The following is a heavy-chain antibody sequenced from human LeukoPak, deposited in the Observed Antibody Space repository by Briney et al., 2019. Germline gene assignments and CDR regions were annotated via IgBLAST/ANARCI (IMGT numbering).Heavy chain of an antibody. Sequence: PGGSLRLSCVASGFIFSNSWMAWVRQAPGKGLEWVANIKQDGSTRHYADSLKGRFTISRDNPENSLYLQMNSLRADDTAVYYCARDTVGSLDYWGQGILVTVAS. CDR3: ARDTVGSLDY. J-gene: IGHJ4*02. CDR2: IKQDGSTR. V-gene: IGHV3-7*01. CDR1: GFIFSNSW. D-gene: IGHD1-26*01.